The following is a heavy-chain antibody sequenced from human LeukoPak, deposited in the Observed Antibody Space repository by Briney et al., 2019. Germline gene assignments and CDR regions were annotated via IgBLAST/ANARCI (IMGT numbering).Heavy chain of an antibody. CDR3: ARDRAFRSSSSGAGYYFDY. Sequence: GRSLRLSCAASGFTFSSYGMHWVRQAPGKGLEWVAVIWYDGSNKYYADSVKGRFTISRDNSKNTLYLQMNSLRAEDTAVYYCARDRAFRSSSSGAGYYFDYWGQGTLVTVSS. D-gene: IGHD6-6*01. CDR2: IWYDGSNK. CDR1: GFTFSSYG. J-gene: IGHJ4*02. V-gene: IGHV3-33*01.